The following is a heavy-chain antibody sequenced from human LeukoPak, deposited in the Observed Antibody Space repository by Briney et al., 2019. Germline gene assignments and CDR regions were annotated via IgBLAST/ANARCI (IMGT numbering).Heavy chain of an antibody. CDR2: FDPEDGET. J-gene: IGHJ3*02. Sequence: GASVKVSCKVSGDTLTELSMHWVRQAPGKGLEWMGGFDPEDGETIYAQKFQGRVTMTEDTSTDTAYMELSSLRSEDTAVYYCATATHSGWYLDDAFDIWGQGTMVTVSS. CDR3: ATATHSGWYLDDAFDI. CDR1: GDTLTELS. D-gene: IGHD6-19*01. V-gene: IGHV1-24*01.